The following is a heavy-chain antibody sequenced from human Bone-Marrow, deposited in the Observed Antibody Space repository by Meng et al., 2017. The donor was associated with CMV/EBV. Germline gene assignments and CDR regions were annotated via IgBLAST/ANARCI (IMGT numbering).Heavy chain of an antibody. CDR3: AHEARHNAHALDV. J-gene: IGHJ6*01. CDR1: GNIFNDYF. D-gene: IGHD2-2*01. V-gene: IGHV1-69-2*01. Sequence: ASVKVSCKISGNIFNDYFMHWVQQAPGKGLEWMGLVNPEGGETTYAEKFQGRLTITADTSTETAYMELSSVTSEDTAVYYCAHEARHNAHALDVWGQGTPVTGSS. CDR2: VNPEGGET.